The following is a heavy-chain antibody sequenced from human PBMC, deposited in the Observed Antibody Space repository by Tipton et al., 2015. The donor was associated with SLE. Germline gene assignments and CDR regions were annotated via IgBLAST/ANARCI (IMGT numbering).Heavy chain of an antibody. D-gene: IGHD6-13*01. CDR1: GGSISSYY. CDR3: AREGAAAGHFDY. CDR2: IYYSGST. Sequence: TLSLTCTVSGGSISSYYWSWIRQPPGKGLEWIGYIYYSGSTYYNPSLKSRVTISVDTSKNQFSLKLSSVTAADTAVYYCAREGAAAGHFDYWGQGTLVTVSS. V-gene: IGHV4-59*12. J-gene: IGHJ4*02.